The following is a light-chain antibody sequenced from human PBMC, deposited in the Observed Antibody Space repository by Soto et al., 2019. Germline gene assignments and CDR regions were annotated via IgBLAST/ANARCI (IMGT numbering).Light chain of an antibody. CDR2: EAS. Sequence: EILLRQSPATLSLSPGDRATLSCRASQSVSSNLAWYQQKTGQAPRLVIYEASNRATGAPARFSGSGSGTDFTLTISSLEPEDFAVYYCQHRSNWPALTFGGGTKVDIK. V-gene: IGKV3-11*01. CDR3: QHRSNWPALT. CDR1: QSVSSN. J-gene: IGKJ4*01.